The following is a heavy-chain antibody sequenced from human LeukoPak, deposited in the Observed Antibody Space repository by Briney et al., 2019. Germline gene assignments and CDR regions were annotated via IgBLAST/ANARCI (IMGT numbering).Heavy chain of an antibody. CDR1: GGTFSSYA. CDR3: ARGMNGGYDSHFDY. D-gene: IGHD5-12*01. CDR2: IIPIFGTA. V-gene: IGHV1-69*06. Sequence: ASVKVSCKASGGTFSSYAISWVRQAPGQGLEWMGGIIPIFGTANYAQKFQGRVTITADKSTSTAYMELSSLRSEDTALYYCARGMNGGYDSHFDYWGQGTLVTVSS. J-gene: IGHJ4*02.